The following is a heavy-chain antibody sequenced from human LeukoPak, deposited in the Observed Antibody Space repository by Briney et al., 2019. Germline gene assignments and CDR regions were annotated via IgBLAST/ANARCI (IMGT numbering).Heavy chain of an antibody. V-gene: IGHV4-38-2*02. Sequence: PAETLSLTCTVSGYSISNGYYWGWIRQPPGKGLEWIGSIYHSGSTYYNASLKSRVSISVDTSKNQFSLKLSSVTAADTAVYYCARALEGIVALSHFDYWGQGTLVTVSS. D-gene: IGHD2-15*01. CDR1: GYSISNGYY. CDR3: ARALEGIVALSHFDY. J-gene: IGHJ4*02. CDR2: IYHSGST.